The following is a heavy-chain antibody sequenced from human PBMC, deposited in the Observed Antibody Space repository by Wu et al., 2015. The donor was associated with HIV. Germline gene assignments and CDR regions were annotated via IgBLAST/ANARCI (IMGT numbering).Heavy chain of an antibody. V-gene: IGHV1-69*05. Sequence: QVQLMQSGAEVKKPGSSVKVTCKASGAGFTSYAVSWVRQAPGQGLEWMGGINPLFGTTQHTQRFQDRVTFSTDESKTTVYMELSSLRSEDTAVYYCARNTDSVATSLYSLGVWGPGTTVTVSS. CDR1: GAGFTSYA. CDR3: ARNTDSVATSLYSLGV. D-gene: IGHD5-12*01. J-gene: IGHJ6*02. CDR2: INPLFGTT.